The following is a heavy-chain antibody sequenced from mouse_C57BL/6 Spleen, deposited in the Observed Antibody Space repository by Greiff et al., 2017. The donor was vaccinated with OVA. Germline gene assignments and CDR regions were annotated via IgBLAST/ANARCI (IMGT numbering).Heavy chain of an antibody. CDR2: IHPNSGST. J-gene: IGHJ1*03. CDR1: GYTFTNYW. Sequence: QVQLQQPGAELVKPGASVKLSCKASGYTFTNYWMHWVKQRPGQGLEWIGMIHPNSGSTNYNEKFKSKATLTVDKSSSTAYMQLSSLTSEDSAVYYCVYGDDGYFDGWGKGTTVTVSS. D-gene: IGHD1-1*01. CDR3: VYGDDGYFDG. V-gene: IGHV1-64*01.